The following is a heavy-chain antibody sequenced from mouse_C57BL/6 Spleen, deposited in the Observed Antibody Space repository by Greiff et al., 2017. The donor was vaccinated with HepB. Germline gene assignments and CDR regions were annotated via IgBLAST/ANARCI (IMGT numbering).Heavy chain of an antibody. V-gene: IGHV1-26*01. CDR2: INPNNGGT. D-gene: IGHD1-1*01. CDR1: GYTFTDYY. CDR3: ARGHLYYGSSYGAY. J-gene: IGHJ3*01. Sequence: EVQLQQSGPELVKPGASVKISCKASGYTFTDYYMNWVKQSHGKSLEWIGDINPNNGGTSYNQKFKGKATLTVDKSSSTAYMELRSLTSEDSAVYYCARGHLYYGSSYGAYWGQGTLVTVSA.